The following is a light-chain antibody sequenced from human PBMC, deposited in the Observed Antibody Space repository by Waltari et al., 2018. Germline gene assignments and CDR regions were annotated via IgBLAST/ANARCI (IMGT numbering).Light chain of an antibody. CDR2: WAS. V-gene: IGKV4-1*01. CDR1: QSVLDSSNEKNH. J-gene: IGKJ3*01. Sequence: DIVMTQSADSLAVSLGERATLTCTSSQSVLDSSNEKNHLSWYQQKPGQPPKLLIYWASTRDSGVPNRFSCSGSGTDFTLAISSLQAEDVALCYCQQYDNIPFTFGPGTKLDIK. CDR3: QQYDNIPFT.